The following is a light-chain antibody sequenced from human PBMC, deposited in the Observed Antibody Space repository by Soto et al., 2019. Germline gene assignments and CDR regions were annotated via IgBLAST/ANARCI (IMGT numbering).Light chain of an antibody. V-gene: IGKV1-39*01. J-gene: IGKJ2*01. CDR1: HSINNY. Sequence: IQMTQSPSSLSASVGDRVIITCRSDHSINNYLNWYQQRPGKFPKLLIYAASTLQSVVPSRFSGSGSGRVFTLSINSLQPEDFATYYCQQSYSTLGTFGRGTRVEI. CDR3: QQSYSTLGT. CDR2: AAS.